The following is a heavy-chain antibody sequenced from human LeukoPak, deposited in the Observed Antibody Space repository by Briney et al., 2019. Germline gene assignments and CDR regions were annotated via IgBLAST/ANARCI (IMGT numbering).Heavy chain of an antibody. CDR2: IYLGDSDT. CDR1: GYSFTIYW. CDR3: ARPNYYDSSGEDY. J-gene: IGHJ4*02. V-gene: IGHV5-51*01. D-gene: IGHD3-22*01. Sequence: GASLKISCKCSGYSFTIYWIGWVRQMPGKGLGWMGIIYLGDSDTRYRPSFQGQVTISADKSISPAYLQWSSLKASDTAMYYCARPNYYDSSGEDYWGQGTLVTASS.